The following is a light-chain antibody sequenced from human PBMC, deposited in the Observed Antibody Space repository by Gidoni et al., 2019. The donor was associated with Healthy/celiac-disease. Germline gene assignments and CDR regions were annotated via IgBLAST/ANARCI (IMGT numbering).Light chain of an antibody. Sequence: DIQMTQSPSSLSASVGDRVAITCRASQSISSYLNWYQQKPGKAPKLLIYAASSLQSGVPSRFSGSGSGTDFTLTISSLQPEVFATYYCQHSYSTPCSFGQGTKLEIK. J-gene: IGKJ2*04. CDR1: QSISSY. CDR3: QHSYSTPCS. CDR2: AAS. V-gene: IGKV1-39*01.